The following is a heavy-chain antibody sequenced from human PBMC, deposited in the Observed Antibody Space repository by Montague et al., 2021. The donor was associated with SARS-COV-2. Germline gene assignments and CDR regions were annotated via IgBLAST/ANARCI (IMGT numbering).Heavy chain of an antibody. CDR2: LYYSGST. Sequence: SETLSLTRTVSGGSLSSYYWSWIRQPPGKGLEWIGYLYYSGSTNYNPSLNSRITISVDTSKNQFSLTLSSVAAADTAVYYCARHVAGGLTHFHHWGQGSLVTVSS. CDR1: GGSLSSYY. CDR3: ARHVAGGLTHFHH. J-gene: IGHJ1*01. V-gene: IGHV4-59*08. D-gene: IGHD3-9*01.